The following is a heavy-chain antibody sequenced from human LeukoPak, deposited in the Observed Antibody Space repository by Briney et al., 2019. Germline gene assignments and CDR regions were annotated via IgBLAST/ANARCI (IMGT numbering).Heavy chain of an antibody. V-gene: IGHV3-23*01. CDR1: GFTFSSFG. D-gene: IGHD6-13*01. CDR2: ISGSGGST. CDR3: AKEGSSWYLYHFDY. J-gene: IGHJ4*02. Sequence: GGSPRLSRAGSGFTFSSFGMHLVRPAPGKGPEWGSAISGSGGSTYYADSVKGRFTISRDNSENTLYLQMNSLRAEDTAVYYCAKEGSSWYLYHFDYWGQGTLVTVSS.